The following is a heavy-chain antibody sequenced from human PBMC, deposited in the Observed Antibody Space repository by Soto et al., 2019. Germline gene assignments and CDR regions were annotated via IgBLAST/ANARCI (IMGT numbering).Heavy chain of an antibody. CDR3: AAPTGYSSGWDEF. V-gene: IGHV3-30*03. Sequence: QVQLVESGGGVVQPGRSLRLSCAASGFTFSSYGTHWVRQALGKALEWVAVISYEGRNKYYADSVKGRFTISKDKSKHTRYLQINSMAADDTAVDYCAAPTGYSSGWDEFWGQGTLVTVSS. CDR2: ISYEGRNK. CDR1: GFTFSSYG. J-gene: IGHJ4*02. D-gene: IGHD6-19*01.